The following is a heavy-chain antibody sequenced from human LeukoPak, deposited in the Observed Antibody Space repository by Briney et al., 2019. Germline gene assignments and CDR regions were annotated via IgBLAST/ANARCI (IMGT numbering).Heavy chain of an antibody. CDR3: ARAPSSSWVDY. Sequence: GGSLRLSCAASGFTFSSYSMNWVRQAPGKGLEWVSSISSSSSYISYADSVKGRFTISRDNAKNSLYLQMNSLRAEDTAVYYCARAPSSSWVDYWGQGTLVTVSS. CDR1: GFTFSSYS. D-gene: IGHD6-13*01. J-gene: IGHJ4*02. V-gene: IGHV3-21*01. CDR2: ISSSSSYI.